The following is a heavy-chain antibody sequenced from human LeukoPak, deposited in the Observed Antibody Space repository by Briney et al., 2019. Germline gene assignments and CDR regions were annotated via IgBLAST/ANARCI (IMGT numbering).Heavy chain of an antibody. D-gene: IGHD1-26*01. CDR1: GVIFSNYG. Sequence: QTGRSLRLSCAASGVIFSNYGMHWVRQAPGKGLEWVAVISYDGSNKYYADSVKGRFTISRDNSKNTVYLQMNSLRAEDTAVYYCATESGIVGATGFDYWGQGTLVTVSS. J-gene: IGHJ4*02. CDR2: ISYDGSNK. V-gene: IGHV3-30*03. CDR3: ATESGIVGATGFDY.